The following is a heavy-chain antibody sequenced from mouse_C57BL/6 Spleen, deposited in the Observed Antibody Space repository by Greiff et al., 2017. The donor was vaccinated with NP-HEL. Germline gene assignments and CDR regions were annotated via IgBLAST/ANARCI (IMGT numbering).Heavy chain of an antibody. Sequence: VKLMESGAELARPGASVKLSCKASGYTFTSYGISWVKQRTGQGLEWIGEIYPRSGNTYYNEKFKGKATLTADKSSSTAYMELRSLTSEDSAVYFCARSGTYSNGTGYFDYWGQGTTLTVSS. J-gene: IGHJ2*01. CDR2: IYPRSGNT. CDR1: GYTFTSYG. CDR3: ARSGTYSNGTGYFDY. D-gene: IGHD2-5*01. V-gene: IGHV1-81*01.